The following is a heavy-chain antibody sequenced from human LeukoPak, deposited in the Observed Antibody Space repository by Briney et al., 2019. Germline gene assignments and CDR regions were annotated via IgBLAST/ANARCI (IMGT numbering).Heavy chain of an antibody. CDR3: AGGKAAAGYFDY. CDR2: IYTSGCT. Sequence: SETLSLTCTVSGGSISSSSYYWSWIRQPAGKGLEWIGRIYTSGCTNYNPSLKSRVTISVDTSKNQFSLKLSSVTAADTAVYYCAGGKAAAGYFDYWGQGTLVTVSS. D-gene: IGHD6-13*01. J-gene: IGHJ4*02. CDR1: GGSISSSSYY. V-gene: IGHV4-61*02.